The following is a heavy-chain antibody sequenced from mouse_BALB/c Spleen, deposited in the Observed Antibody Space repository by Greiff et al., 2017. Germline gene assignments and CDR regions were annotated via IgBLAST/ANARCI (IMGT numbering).Heavy chain of an antibody. CDR1: GYTFTDYY. CDR2: INPNNGDT. V-gene: IGHV1-26*01. Sequence: EVKLVESGPELVKPGASVTMSCKASGYTFTDYYMKWVKQRHGKSLEWIGDINPNNGDTFYKQKFKGKATLTVDKSSSTAYMQLNSLTSEDSAVYYCARSHDGFSFAYWGQGTLVTVSA. J-gene: IGHJ3*01. D-gene: IGHD2-3*01. CDR3: ARSHDGFSFAY.